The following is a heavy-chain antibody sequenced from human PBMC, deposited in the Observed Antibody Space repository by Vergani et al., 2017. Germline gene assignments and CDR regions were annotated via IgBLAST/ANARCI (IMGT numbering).Heavy chain of an antibody. CDR3: ARTHDYGDYAAQRIVYMDV. D-gene: IGHD4-17*01. CDR1: GYTFTSYD. CDR2: MNPNIGNT. V-gene: IGHV1-8*01. Sequence: QVQLVQSGAEVKKPGASVKVSCKASGYTFTSYDINWVRQATGQGLEWMGWMNPNIGNTGYAQKFQGRVTMTRNTSISTAYMELSSLRSEDTAVYYCARTHDYGDYAAQRIVYMDVWGKGTTVTVSS. J-gene: IGHJ6*03.